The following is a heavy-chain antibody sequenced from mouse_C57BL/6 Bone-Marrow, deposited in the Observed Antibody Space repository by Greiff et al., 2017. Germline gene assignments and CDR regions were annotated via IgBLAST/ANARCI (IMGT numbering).Heavy chain of an antibody. CDR3: ARDMRYGSSYGFAY. Sequence: DVQLQESGPGLVKPSQSLSLTCSVTGYSITSGYYWNWIRQLPGNKPEWMGYISYGGSNNYNPSLQNRISITHDTSKNQFFLKLNCVTTADTATYYCARDMRYGSSYGFAYWGQGTLVTVSA. CDR2: ISYGGSN. D-gene: IGHD1-1*01. V-gene: IGHV3-6*01. CDR1: GYSITSGYY. J-gene: IGHJ3*01.